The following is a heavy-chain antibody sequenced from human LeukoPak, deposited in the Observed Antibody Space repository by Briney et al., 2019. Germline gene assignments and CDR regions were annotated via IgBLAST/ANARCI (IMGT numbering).Heavy chain of an antibody. CDR2: INPNSGGT. CDR1: GYTFTGYY. CDR3: ARGFRPRGGYYSRRLGVPLDY. Sequence: ASVKVSCKASGYTFTGYYMHWVRQAPGQGLEWMGWINPNSGGTNYAQKFQGRVTMTRDTSISTAYMELSRLRSDDTAVYCCARGFRPRGGYYSRRLGVPLDYWGQGTLVTVSS. J-gene: IGHJ4*02. V-gene: IGHV1-2*02. D-gene: IGHD3-22*01.